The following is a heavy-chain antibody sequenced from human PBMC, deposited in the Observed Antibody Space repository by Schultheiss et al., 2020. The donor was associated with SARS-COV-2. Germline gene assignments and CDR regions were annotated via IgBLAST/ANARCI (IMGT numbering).Heavy chain of an antibody. CDR2: INPSSGGT. CDR1: GYTFTSYY. J-gene: IGHJ4*02. Sequence: GESLKISCKASGYTFTSYYIHWVRQAPGQGLEWMGVINPSSGGTTYAQKFQGRVTMTRDTSTSTVYVELSSLSAQDTAVYYCARGFWYSGYDPPFDYWGQGTLVTVSS. D-gene: IGHD5-12*01. CDR3: ARGFWYSGYDPPFDY. V-gene: IGHV1-46*01.